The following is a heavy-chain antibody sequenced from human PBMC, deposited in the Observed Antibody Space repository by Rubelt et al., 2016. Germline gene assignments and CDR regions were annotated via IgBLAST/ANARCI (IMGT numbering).Heavy chain of an antibody. J-gene: IGHJ4*02. CDR3: ARAASSGWYYFDY. CDR2: ISFSGGAK. V-gene: IGHV3-23*01. D-gene: IGHD6-19*01. CDR1: GFSFSSYA. Sequence: AASGFSFSSYAMNWVRQAPGKGLDWVSSISFSGGAKTYADSVKGRFTISRDNSKNTLYLQMNNLRVEDTAVYYCARAASSGWYYFDYWGQGTLVTVSS.